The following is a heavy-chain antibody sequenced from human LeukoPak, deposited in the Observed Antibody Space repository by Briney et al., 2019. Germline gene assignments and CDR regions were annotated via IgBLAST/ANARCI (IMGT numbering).Heavy chain of an antibody. CDR2: IYYSGST. J-gene: IGHJ4*02. Sequence: SETLSLTCTVSGGSISSGGYYWSWIRQHPGKGLEWIGYIYYSGSTYYNPSLKSRVTISVDTSKNQFSLKLSSVTAADTAVYYCARDYGSGSYYGYWGQGTLVTVSS. V-gene: IGHV4-31*03. CDR1: GGSISSGGYY. D-gene: IGHD3-10*01. CDR3: ARDYGSGSYYGY.